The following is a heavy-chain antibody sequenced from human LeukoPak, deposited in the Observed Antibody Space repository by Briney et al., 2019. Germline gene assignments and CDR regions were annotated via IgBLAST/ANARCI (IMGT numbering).Heavy chain of an antibody. D-gene: IGHD3-10*01. V-gene: IGHV4-39*01. CDR2: IYYSGST. CDR3: ARPLPGGVRGVSSDY. CDR1: GGSISSSSYY. J-gene: IGHJ4*02. Sequence: SETLSLTCTVSGGSISSSSYYWGWIRQPPGKGLEWIGSIYYSGSTYYNPSLKSRVTISVDTSKNQFSLKLSSVTAADTAVYYCARPLPGGVRGVSSDYWGQGTLVTVSS.